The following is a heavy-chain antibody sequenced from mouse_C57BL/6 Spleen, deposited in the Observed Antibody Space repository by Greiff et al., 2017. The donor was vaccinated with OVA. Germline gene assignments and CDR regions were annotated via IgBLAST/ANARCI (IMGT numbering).Heavy chain of an antibody. CDR3: AREAITTVVDYYAMDY. CDR2: IYPGSGNT. Sequence: LQESGPELVKPGASVKISCKASGYTFTDYYINWVKQRPGQGLEWIGWIYPGSGNTKYNEKFKGKATLTVDTSSSTAYMQLSSLTSEDSAVYFCAREAITTVVDYYAMDYWGQGTSVTVSS. V-gene: IGHV1-84*01. CDR1: GYTFTDYY. D-gene: IGHD1-1*01. J-gene: IGHJ4*01.